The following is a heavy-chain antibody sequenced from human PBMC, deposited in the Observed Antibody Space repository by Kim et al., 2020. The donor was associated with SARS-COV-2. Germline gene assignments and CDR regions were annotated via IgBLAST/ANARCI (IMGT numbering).Heavy chain of an antibody. CDR2: IYYSGST. J-gene: IGHJ4*02. Sequence: SETLSLTCTVSGGSISSSSYYWGWIRQPPGKGLEWIGSIYYSGSTYYNPSLKSRVTISVDTSKNQFSLKLSSVTAADTAVYYCATNIVVVVAATPPFDYWGQGTLVTVSS. D-gene: IGHD2-15*01. CDR1: GGSISSSSYY. V-gene: IGHV4-39*01. CDR3: ATNIVVVVAATPPFDY.